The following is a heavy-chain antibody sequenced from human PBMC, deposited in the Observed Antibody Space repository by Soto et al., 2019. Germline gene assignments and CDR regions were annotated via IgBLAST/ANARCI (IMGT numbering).Heavy chain of an antibody. D-gene: IGHD3-16*02. J-gene: IGHJ4*02. CDR1: GFTFDDYA. CDR2: ISWNSGSI. V-gene: IGHV3-9*01. Sequence: EVQLVESGGGLVQPGRSLRLSCAASGFTFDDYAMHWVRQAPGKGLEWVSGISWNSGSIGYADSVKGRFTISRDNAKNSLYLQMSSLRAEDTALYYCAKDTSGGVIVGVDYWGQGTLVTVSS. CDR3: AKDTSGGVIVGVDY.